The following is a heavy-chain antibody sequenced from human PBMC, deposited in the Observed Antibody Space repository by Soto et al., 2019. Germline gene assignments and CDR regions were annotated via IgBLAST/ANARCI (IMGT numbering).Heavy chain of an antibody. J-gene: IGHJ4*02. CDR2: INDSGTI. Sequence: SETLSLTCAVYGWSFSGFYWSWIRQTPGKGLEWIGEINDSGTINYNPSLKNRVTISIDTSKNQFSLKLTSVTAADTAVYSCARGVRGRQIFVYWGQGALVTVSS. V-gene: IGHV4-34*01. D-gene: IGHD3-10*01. CDR1: GWSFSGFY. CDR3: ARGVRGRQIFVY.